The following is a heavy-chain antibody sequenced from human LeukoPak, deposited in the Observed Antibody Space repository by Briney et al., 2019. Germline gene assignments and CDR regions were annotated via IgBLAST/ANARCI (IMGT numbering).Heavy chain of an antibody. CDR1: GFTFRSYG. Sequence: LTGGSLRLSCAASGFTFRSYGMNWVRQAPGKGLEWVSVIYSGGSTYYADSVKGRFTISRDNSKNTLYLQMNSLRAEDTAVYYCARAPSWELQGWYFDLWGRGTLVTVSS. CDR2: IYSGGST. D-gene: IGHD1-26*01. V-gene: IGHV3-66*01. CDR3: ARAPSWELQGWYFDL. J-gene: IGHJ2*01.